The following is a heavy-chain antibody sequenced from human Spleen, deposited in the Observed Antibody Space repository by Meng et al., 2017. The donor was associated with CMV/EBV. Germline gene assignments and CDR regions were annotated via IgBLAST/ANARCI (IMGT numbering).Heavy chain of an antibody. V-gene: IGHV3-21*01. D-gene: IGHD3-3*01. J-gene: IGHJ6*02. CDR3: AGFGVTITNALDV. CDR1: GGSISSSN. Sequence: GGSLRLSCAVSGGSISSSNWWSWVRQAPGKGLEWVSSISTTSSYIYYAESLKGRFTISRDNAKNTLYLHISGLRVEDTAVYYCAGFGVTITNALDVWGQGTTVTVSS. CDR2: ISTTSSYI.